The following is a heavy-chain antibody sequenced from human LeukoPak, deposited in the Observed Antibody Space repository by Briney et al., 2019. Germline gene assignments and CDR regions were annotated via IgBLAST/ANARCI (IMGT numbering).Heavy chain of an antibody. J-gene: IGHJ4*02. CDR1: GYSITSSSW. Sequence: SSETLSLTCAVSGYSITSSSWWGWIRQPPGKGLEWIGYIYHSGTTYYNPSLQSRVTMSVDTSKNQFSLKLSSVTAVDTAVYYCARKENVYYYFDYWGQGTLVTVSS. V-gene: IGHV4-28*01. CDR3: ARKENVYYYFDY. CDR2: IYHSGTT. D-gene: IGHD3-10*01.